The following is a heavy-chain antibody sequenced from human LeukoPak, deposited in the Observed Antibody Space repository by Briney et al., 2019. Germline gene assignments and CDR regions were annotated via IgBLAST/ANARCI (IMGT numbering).Heavy chain of an antibody. V-gene: IGHV1-69*13. Sequence: GASVTVSCTDSGGTFSSYASHWVRQAPGQGLEWMARIIPIFGTANYAQRFEGRVTITADESTSTAYMELSSLRSEDTAVYYCARDPVGYSYGYLDYWGQGTLVAVSS. CDR3: ARDPVGYSYGYLDY. CDR1: GGTFSSYA. D-gene: IGHD5-18*01. CDR2: IIPIFGTA. J-gene: IGHJ4*02.